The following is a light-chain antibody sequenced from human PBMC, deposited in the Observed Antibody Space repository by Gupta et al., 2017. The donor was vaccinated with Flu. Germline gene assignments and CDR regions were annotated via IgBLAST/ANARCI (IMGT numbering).Light chain of an antibody. Sequence: IVMTQSPATLSVSPGERATLSCRASQSVSSNLAWYQQTVGQAPRLLIYGASTRATGIPAKFRGSGSGTEFTLTISSLQPEDFAVYYCQHYNNGPPDTFGQGTKLEI. CDR1: QSVSSN. V-gene: IGKV3-15*01. J-gene: IGKJ2*01. CDR3: QHYNNGPPDT. CDR2: GAS.